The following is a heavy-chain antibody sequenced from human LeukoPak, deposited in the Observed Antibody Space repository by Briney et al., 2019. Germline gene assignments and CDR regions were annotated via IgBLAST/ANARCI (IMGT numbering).Heavy chain of an antibody. Sequence: PGGSLRLSCAASGFTFSNYAMTWVRQAPGKGLELVSVISASGRNTDYADSVKGRFTISRDNSKNTLYLHMDSLRADDTAVYYCAKDGEDWGQGTLVTVSS. CDR1: GFTFSNYA. J-gene: IGHJ4*02. CDR2: ISASGRNT. CDR3: AKDGED. D-gene: IGHD2-21*01. V-gene: IGHV3-23*01.